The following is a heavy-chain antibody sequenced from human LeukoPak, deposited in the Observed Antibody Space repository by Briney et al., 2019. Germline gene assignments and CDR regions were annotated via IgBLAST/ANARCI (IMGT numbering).Heavy chain of an antibody. CDR2: IYYSGST. Sequence: SETLSLTCTVSGGSISSGDYYWSWIRQPPGKGLEWIGYIYYSGSTYYNPSLKSRVTISVDTSKNQFSLKLSSVIAADTAVYYCARGLWSHGAFDIWGQGTMVTVSS. J-gene: IGHJ3*02. D-gene: IGHD2-21*01. CDR1: GGSISSGDYY. V-gene: IGHV4-30-4*01. CDR3: ARGLWSHGAFDI.